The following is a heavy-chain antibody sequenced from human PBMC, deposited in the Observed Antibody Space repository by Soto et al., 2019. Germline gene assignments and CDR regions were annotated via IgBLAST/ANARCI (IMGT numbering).Heavy chain of an antibody. D-gene: IGHD3-10*01. CDR2: ISYSGTT. Sequence: TSETLSLTCTVSGVSINTFDWNWIRQAPGKGLEWIAFISYSGTTNYNPSLKSRVTISIDTSRSQFFLKLTSVTAADTAVYYCGRQIRDVSGIYLFANGGQGTRATVSS. CDR1: GVSINTFD. CDR3: GRQIRDVSGIYLFAN. J-gene: IGHJ4*02. V-gene: IGHV4-59*08.